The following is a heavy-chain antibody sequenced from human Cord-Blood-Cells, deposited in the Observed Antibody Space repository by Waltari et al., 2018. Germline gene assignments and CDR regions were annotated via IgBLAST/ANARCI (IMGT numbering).Heavy chain of an antibody. Sequence: QLQLQESGPGLVKPSETLPLTCTVSGGSISSSSYYWGWIRQPPGKGLEWIGSIYYSGSTYYNPSLKSRVTISVDTSKNQFSLKLSSVTAADTAVYYCARRTGLTSSTSCWFDPWGQGTLVTVSS. CDR2: IYYSGST. V-gene: IGHV4-39*01. CDR1: GGSISSSSYY. D-gene: IGHD2-2*01. CDR3: ARRTGLTSSTSCWFDP. J-gene: IGHJ5*02.